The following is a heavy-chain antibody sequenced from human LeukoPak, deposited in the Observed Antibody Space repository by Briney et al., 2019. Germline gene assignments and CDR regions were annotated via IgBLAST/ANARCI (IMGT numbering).Heavy chain of an antibody. Sequence: SETLSLTCTVSGGSISSGDYYWSWIRQPPGESLEWIGYIYYSGSTYYNPSLKSRVTISVDTSKNQFSLKLSSVTAADTAVYYCARAPTTVTTAWFDPWGQGTLVTVSS. D-gene: IGHD4-17*01. CDR1: GGSISSGDYY. CDR3: ARAPTTVTTAWFDP. V-gene: IGHV4-30-4*08. CDR2: IYYSGST. J-gene: IGHJ5*02.